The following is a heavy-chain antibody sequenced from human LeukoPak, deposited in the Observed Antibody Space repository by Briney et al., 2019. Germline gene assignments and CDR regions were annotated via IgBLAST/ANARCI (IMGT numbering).Heavy chain of an antibody. V-gene: IGHV3-73*01. D-gene: IGHD6-6*01. J-gene: IGHJ4*02. CDR3: TRLGEYTSSSGNY. CDR2: IRSKANSYAT. CDR1: RFTFSGSA. Sequence: PGGSLRLSCAASRFTFSGSAIHWVRQASGRGLEWVGRIRSKANSYATAYAASVRGRFAISRDDSKNTAYLQMNSLKIEDTAVYYCTRLGEYTSSSGNYWGQGTLVTVSS.